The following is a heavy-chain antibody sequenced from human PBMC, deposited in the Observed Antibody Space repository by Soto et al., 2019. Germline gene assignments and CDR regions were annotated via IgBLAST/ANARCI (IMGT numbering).Heavy chain of an antibody. J-gene: IGHJ4*02. CDR2: ISGSGGST. CDR3: AKDLDTAMVTSFDY. D-gene: IGHD5-18*01. Sequence: GGSLRLSCAASGFTFSSYAMSWVRQAPGKGLEWVSAISGSGGSTYYADSVKGRFTISRDNSNNTVYLQMNSLRAEDTAVYYCAKDLDTAMVTSFDYWGQGTLVTVSS. V-gene: IGHV3-23*01. CDR1: GFTFSSYA.